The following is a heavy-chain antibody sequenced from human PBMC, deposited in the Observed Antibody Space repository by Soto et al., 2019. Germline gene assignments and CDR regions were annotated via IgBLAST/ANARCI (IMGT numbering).Heavy chain of an antibody. CDR3: ARVCTYDYIWGSYRHGPLDI. Sequence: GASVKVSCKASGYTFTSYAMHWVRQAPGQRLEWMGWINAGNGNTKYSQKFQGRVTITRDTSASTAYMELSSLRSEDTAVYYCARVCTYDYIWGSYRHGPLDIWGQGTMVTVSS. CDR1: GYTFTSYA. CDR2: INAGNGNT. D-gene: IGHD3-16*02. J-gene: IGHJ3*02. V-gene: IGHV1-3*01.